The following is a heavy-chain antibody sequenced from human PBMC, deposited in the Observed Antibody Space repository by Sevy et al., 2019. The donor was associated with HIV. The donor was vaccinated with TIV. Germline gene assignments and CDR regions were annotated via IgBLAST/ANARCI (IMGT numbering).Heavy chain of an antibody. Sequence: GGSLRLSCAASGFIFSRYGMHWVRQAPGKGLEWVAAIFNDGINKYFAGSVKGRCTISRDKSKNTLYLEMNSGRAEDTAVYYCARDSGSDWYFDYWGQGTLVTVSS. J-gene: IGHJ4*02. CDR1: GFIFSRYG. CDR2: IFNDGINK. V-gene: IGHV3-33*01. CDR3: ARDSGSDWYFDY. D-gene: IGHD1-26*01.